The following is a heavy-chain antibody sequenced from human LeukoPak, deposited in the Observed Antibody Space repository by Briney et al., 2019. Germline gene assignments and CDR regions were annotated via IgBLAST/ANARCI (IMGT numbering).Heavy chain of an antibody. CDR3: ARGVYDSSGYYYWYYYYYMDV. D-gene: IGHD3-22*01. Sequence: GGSLRLSCAASGFTVSSNYMSWVRQAPGKGLEWVSVIYSGGSTYYADSVKGRFTISRDNSKNTLYLQMNSLRAEDTAVYYCARGVYDSSGYYYWYYYYYMDVWGKGTTVTVS. CDR1: GFTVSSNY. CDR2: IYSGGST. V-gene: IGHV3-66*02. J-gene: IGHJ6*03.